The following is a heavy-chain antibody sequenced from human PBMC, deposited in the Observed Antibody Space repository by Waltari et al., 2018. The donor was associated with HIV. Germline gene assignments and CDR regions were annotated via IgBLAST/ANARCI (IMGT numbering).Heavy chain of an antibody. CDR3: ARGQYYYDSSGSVGYYFDY. CDR2: INHSGST. CDR1: GGSFSGYY. Sequence: QVQLQQWGAGLLKPSETLSLTCAVYGGSFSGYYWSWIRQPPGKGLEWIGEINHSGSTNYNPSLKSRVTISVDTSKNQFSLKLSSVTAADTAVYYCARGQYYYDSSGSVGYYFDYWGQGTLVTVSS. V-gene: IGHV4-34*01. J-gene: IGHJ4*02. D-gene: IGHD3-22*01.